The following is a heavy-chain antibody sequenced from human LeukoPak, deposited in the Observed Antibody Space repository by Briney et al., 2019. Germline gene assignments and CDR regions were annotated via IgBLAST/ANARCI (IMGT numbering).Heavy chain of an antibody. D-gene: IGHD3-10*01. CDR2: IKQDGSEK. V-gene: IGHV3-7*01. CDR1: GFTFSSYW. Sequence: GGSLRLSCAASGFTFSSYWMSWVRQAPGKGLEWVANIKQDGSEKYYVESVKGRFTIARDNAKNSLYLQMNSLRAEDTALYYCARKAGKKGRYFDYWGQGTLVTVSS. J-gene: IGHJ4*02. CDR3: ARKAGKKGRYFDY.